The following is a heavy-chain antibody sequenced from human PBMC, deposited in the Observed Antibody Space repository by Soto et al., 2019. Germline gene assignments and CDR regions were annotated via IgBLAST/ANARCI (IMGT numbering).Heavy chain of an antibody. CDR2: IIPIFGTA. V-gene: IGHV1-69*01. Sequence: QVQLVQSGAEVKKPGSSVKVSCKASGGTFSSYAISWVRQAPGQGLEWMGGIIPIFGTANYAQKFQGGVTITADESTSTAYMELSSLRSEDTAVYYWARARPSSGERGVGGRDVWGQGSTVTVSS. J-gene: IGHJ6*02. D-gene: IGHD3-16*01. CDR3: ARARPSSGERGVGGRDV. CDR1: GGTFSSYA.